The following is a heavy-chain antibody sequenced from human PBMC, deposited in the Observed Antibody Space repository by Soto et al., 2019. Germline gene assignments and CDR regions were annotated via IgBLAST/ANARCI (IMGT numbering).Heavy chain of an antibody. J-gene: IGHJ4*02. CDR2: IDPSDSQT. CDR3: ARQIYDSDTGPNFQYYFDS. CDR1: GYSFASYW. V-gene: IGHV5-10-1*01. D-gene: IGHD3-22*01. Sequence: GESLTISCRRSGYSFASYWITWVRQKPGKGLEWMGRIDPSDSQTYYSPSFRGHVTISATKSITTVFLQWSSLRASDTAMYYCARQIYDSDTGPNFQYYFDSWGQGTPVTVSS.